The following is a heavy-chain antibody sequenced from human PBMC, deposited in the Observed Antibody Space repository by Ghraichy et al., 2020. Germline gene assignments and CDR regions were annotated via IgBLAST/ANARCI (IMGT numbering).Heavy chain of an antibody. CDR3: ATRLYYYYGIDV. V-gene: IGHV4-34*01. CDR1: GGSFSDFY. CDR2: IDHRATT. J-gene: IGHJ6*02. Sequence: SETLSLTCDVSGGSFSDFYWSWIRQSPGRGLEWIGEIDHRATTYFNPSPNNRFTISVDGSKNQLSLNLTSVTAADTAVYYCATRLYYYYGIDVWGRGTTVTVSS.